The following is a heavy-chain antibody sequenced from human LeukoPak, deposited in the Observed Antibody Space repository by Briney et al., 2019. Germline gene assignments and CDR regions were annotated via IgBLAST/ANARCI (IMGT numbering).Heavy chain of an antibody. V-gene: IGHV4-59*08. CDR2: IYSSGST. CDR3: ARRWGGATSGFDY. Sequence: SETLSLTCTVSGGSISSYYWNWIRQSPGRGLEWIGYIYSSGSTNYNPSLRSRVTISVDTSKNQFSLKLSPVTAADTAVYYCARRWGGATSGFDYWGQGTLVTVSS. D-gene: IGHD1-26*01. J-gene: IGHJ4*02. CDR1: GGSISSYY.